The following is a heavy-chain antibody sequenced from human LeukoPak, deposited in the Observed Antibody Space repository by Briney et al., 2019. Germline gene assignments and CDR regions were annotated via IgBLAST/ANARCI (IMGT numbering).Heavy chain of an antibody. Sequence: PGGSLRLSCAASGFTFSSYEMNWVRQAPGKGLEWVLYISSSGSTIYYADSVKGRFTISRDNAKNSLYLQMNSLRAEDTAVYYCARVGSSPQRGFDYWGQGTLVTVAS. D-gene: IGHD2-15*01. CDR1: GFTFSSYE. J-gene: IGHJ4*02. CDR3: ARVGSSPQRGFDY. CDR2: ISSSGSTI. V-gene: IGHV3-48*03.